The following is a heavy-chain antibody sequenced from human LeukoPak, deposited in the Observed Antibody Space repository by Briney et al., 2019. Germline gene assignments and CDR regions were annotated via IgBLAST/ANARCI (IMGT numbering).Heavy chain of an antibody. J-gene: IGHJ5*02. CDR3: ARGPDYGGNSGLVVVWNWFDP. V-gene: IGHV1-18*01. CDR1: GYTFTSYG. D-gene: IGHD4-23*01. CDR2: ISAYNGNT. Sequence: ASVNVSCKASGYTFTSYGISWVRQVPGQGLEWMGWISAYNGNTNYAQKLQGRVTMTTDTSTSTAYMELRSLRSDDTAVYYCARGPDYGGNSGLVVVWNWFDPWGQGTLVTVSS.